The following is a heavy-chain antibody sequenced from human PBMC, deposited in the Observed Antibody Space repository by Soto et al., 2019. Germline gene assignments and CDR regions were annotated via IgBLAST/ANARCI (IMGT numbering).Heavy chain of an antibody. Sequence: QVQLVQSGAEVKKPGASVKVSCKASGYTFAYYEITWVRQAPGQGLEWMGWISAYSGNRNYAQKLQGRLTMTTDTSTNTASMELRSLTSDDTAVYYCARVVKAGDYGDYGKYDFDYWGHGTLVTVSS. CDR3: ARVVKAGDYGDYGKYDFDY. J-gene: IGHJ4*01. D-gene: IGHD4-17*01. CDR2: ISAYSGNR. V-gene: IGHV1-18*04. CDR1: GYTFAYYE.